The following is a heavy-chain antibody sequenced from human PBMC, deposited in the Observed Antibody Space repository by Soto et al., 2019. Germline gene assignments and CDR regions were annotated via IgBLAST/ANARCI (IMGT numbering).Heavy chain of an antibody. Sequence: QVKLVQSGAELKEPGASVKVSCTASEYTFVNHDINWVRQAPGRGLEWMGWMNPNSGNSGFAQKFQDRVTMTRDTSRDTAYMELRNLRSEDTAVYYCARGWGRWPHEKPGDYWGQGTLVTVS. V-gene: IGHV1-8*01. CDR2: MNPNSGNS. J-gene: IGHJ4*02. D-gene: IGHD3-16*01. CDR3: ARGWGRWPHEKPGDY. CDR1: EYTFVNHD.